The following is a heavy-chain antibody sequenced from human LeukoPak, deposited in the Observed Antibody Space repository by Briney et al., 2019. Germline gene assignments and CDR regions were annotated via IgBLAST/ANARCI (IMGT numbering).Heavy chain of an antibody. CDR2: INWNGGST. CDR3: ASGGIYYGAAFDF. V-gene: IGHV3-20*04. Sequence: GGSLRLSCAASGFTFSSYWMHWVRQAPGKGLGWVSGINWNGGSTGYADSVKGRFTISRDNAKNSLYLQMNSLRAEDTALYYCASGGIYYGAAFDFWGQGTLVTVSS. D-gene: IGHD1-26*01. CDR1: GFTFSSYW. J-gene: IGHJ4*02.